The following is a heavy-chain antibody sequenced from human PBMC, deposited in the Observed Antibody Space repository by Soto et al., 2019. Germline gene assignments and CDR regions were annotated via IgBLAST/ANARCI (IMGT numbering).Heavy chain of an antibody. CDR2: IYHTGRT. D-gene: IGHD4-17*01. V-gene: IGHV4-30-4*01. CDR1: GDSMSRGDYY. J-gene: IGHJ3*02. CDR3: ARDPLFDYGDLSHVFDM. Sequence: QVQLQESGPGLVKPSQTLSLSCTVSGDSMSRGDYYWGWIRQPPGKGLEWIGFIYHTGRTYYSPSLKGRVDISVDTSKNQFSLKLSSVTAADTAVDYWARDPLFDYGDLSHVFDMWGQGTMVTVSS.